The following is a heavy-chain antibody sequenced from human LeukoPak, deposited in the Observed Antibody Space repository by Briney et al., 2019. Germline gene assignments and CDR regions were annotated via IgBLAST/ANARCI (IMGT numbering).Heavy chain of an antibody. CDR3: AREGYSSGWYTPEGYYYYMDV. D-gene: IGHD6-19*01. CDR2: IYTSGST. Sequence: PSETLSLTCTVSGGSISSGSYYWSWIRQPAGKGLEWIGRIYTSGSTNYNPSLKSRVTISVDTSKNQFSLKLSSVTAADTAVYYCAREGYSSGWYTPEGYYYYMDVWGKGTTVTVSS. V-gene: IGHV4-61*02. CDR1: GGSISSGSYY. J-gene: IGHJ6*03.